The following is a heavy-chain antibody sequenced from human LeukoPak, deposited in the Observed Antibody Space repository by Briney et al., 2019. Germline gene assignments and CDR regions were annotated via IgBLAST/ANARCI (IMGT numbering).Heavy chain of an antibody. Sequence: ASETLSLTCTVSGGSISSYYWSWIRQSPGKGLEWIGYIYYSGSTNYNPSLKSRVTISVDTSKNQFSLKLSSVTAADTAVYYCARVLRGYRNYYYYYMDVWGKGTTVTVSS. V-gene: IGHV4-59*01. CDR1: GGSISSYY. J-gene: IGHJ6*03. D-gene: IGHD5-18*01. CDR3: ARVLRGYRNYYYYYMDV. CDR2: IYYSGST.